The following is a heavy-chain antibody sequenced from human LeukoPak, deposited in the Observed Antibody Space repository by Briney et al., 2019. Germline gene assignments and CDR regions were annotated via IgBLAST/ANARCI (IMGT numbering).Heavy chain of an antibody. CDR1: GYSFTNYW. CDR3: ARHLKDTTSPPYY. V-gene: IGHV5-51*01. CDR2: IYPGDSDS. D-gene: IGHD1-14*01. Sequence: GESLKISCKGSGYSFTNYWIGWVRQVPGKGLEWVGIIYPGDSDSRYSPSFQGQVTISADKSISTAYLQWSSLKASDTAMYYCARHLKDTTSPPYYWGQGTLVTVSS. J-gene: IGHJ4*02.